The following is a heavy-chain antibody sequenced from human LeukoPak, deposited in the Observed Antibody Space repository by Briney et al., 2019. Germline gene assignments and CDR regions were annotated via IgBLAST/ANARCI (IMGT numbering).Heavy chain of an antibody. CDR2: LYTGGGT. J-gene: IGHJ4*02. D-gene: IGHD1-26*01. CDR3: AKGGALGTLDY. Sequence: PGGSLSLSCAASGFSVRTTYMSWVRQAPGKGLEWVSVLYTGGGTDHADSVKGRFTISRDNSKNTLYLQMNSLRAEDTAVYYCAKGGALGTLDYWGQGTLVTVSS. CDR1: GFSVRTTY. V-gene: IGHV3-53*05.